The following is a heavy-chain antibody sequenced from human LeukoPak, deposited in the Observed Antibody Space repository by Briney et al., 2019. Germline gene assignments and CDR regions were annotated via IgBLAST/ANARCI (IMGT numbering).Heavy chain of an antibody. D-gene: IGHD6-13*01. J-gene: IGHJ4*02. CDR2: IYTSGST. CDR1: GGSISSGSYY. CDR3: ARIQGGEIAAAGNQDY. Sequence: SETLSLTCTVAGGSISSGSYYWSWIRQPAGKGLEWIGRIYTSGSTNYNPSLKSRVTISVDTSKNQFSLKLSSVTAADTAVYYCARIQGGEIAAAGNQDYWGQGTLVTVSS. V-gene: IGHV4-61*02.